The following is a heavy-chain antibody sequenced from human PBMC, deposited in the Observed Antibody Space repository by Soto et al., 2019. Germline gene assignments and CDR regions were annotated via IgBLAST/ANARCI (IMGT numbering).Heavy chain of an antibody. V-gene: IGHV1-69*01. Sequence: QVQLVQSGAEVKKPGSSVKVSCKASGGTFSSYAISWVRQAPGQGLEWLGGIIPIFGTANYAQKFQGRVTITAVESTLTAYMELSSLRSEDPAVYYCASLPVARSDGGHDAFDILCQGTMVTVSS. CDR2: IIPIFGTA. CDR3: ASLPVARSDGGHDAFDI. D-gene: IGHD2-15*01. CDR1: GGTFSSYA. J-gene: IGHJ3*02.